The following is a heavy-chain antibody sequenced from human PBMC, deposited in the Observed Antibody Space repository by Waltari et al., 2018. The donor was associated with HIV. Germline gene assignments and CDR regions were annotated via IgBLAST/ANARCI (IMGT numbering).Heavy chain of an antibody. CDR2: INTSWNGT. D-gene: IGHD3-3*01. CDR1: GFTFGDYW. Sequence: EVQLGESGGGLVQPGGSVRLSCGASGFTFGDYWMHWVRQSPGKGLVWVSRINTSWNGTTYADSVKGRFTISKDDAKNTLYLQMNSLRTEDTAVYYCARSRAMAGLLDHWGQGTLVTVSA. V-gene: IGHV3-74*03. J-gene: IGHJ4*02. CDR3: ARSRAMAGLLDH.